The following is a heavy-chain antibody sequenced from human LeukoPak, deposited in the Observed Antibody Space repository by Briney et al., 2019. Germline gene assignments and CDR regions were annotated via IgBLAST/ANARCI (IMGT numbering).Heavy chain of an antibody. D-gene: IGHD5-18*01. V-gene: IGHV3-66*01. CDR3: AKGGGYSYGYYY. Sequence: PGGSLRLSCAASGFTFSSYAMSWVRQAPGRGLEWVSLIYSGGGTSYADSVKDRFTISRDNSKNTLYLQMNSLRAEDTALYYCAKGGGYSYGYYYWGQGTLVTVS. CDR1: GFTFSSYA. J-gene: IGHJ4*02. CDR2: IYSGGGT.